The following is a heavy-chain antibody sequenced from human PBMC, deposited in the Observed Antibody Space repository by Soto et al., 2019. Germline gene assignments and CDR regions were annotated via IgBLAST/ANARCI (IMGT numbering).Heavy chain of an antibody. V-gene: IGHV3-33*01. J-gene: IGHJ4*02. CDR3: ARARDYGSGSYSIAPDDY. D-gene: IGHD3-10*01. Sequence: QVQLVESGGGVVQPGRSLRLSCAASGFTFSSYGMHWVRQAPGKGLEWVAVIWYDGSNKYYADSVKGRFTISRDNSKNTLYLQMNSLRAEDTAVYYCARARDYGSGSYSIAPDDYWGQGTLVTVSS. CDR2: IWYDGSNK. CDR1: GFTFSSYG.